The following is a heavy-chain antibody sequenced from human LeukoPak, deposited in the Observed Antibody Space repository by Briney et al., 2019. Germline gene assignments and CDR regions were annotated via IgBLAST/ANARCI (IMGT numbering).Heavy chain of an antibody. D-gene: IGHD1-26*01. CDR3: AKDTRRGGSCFDY. V-gene: IGHV3-23*01. Sequence: HPGGSLRLSCAASGFTFSSYSMNWVRQAPGKGLEWVSAISGSGGSTYYADSVKGRFTISRDNSKNTLYLQMNSLRAEDTAVYYCAKDTRRGGSCFDYWGQGTLVTVSS. CDR2: ISGSGGST. CDR1: GFTFSSYS. J-gene: IGHJ4*02.